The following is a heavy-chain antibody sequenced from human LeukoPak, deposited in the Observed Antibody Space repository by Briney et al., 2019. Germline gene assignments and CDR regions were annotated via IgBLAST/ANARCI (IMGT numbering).Heavy chain of an antibody. V-gene: IGHV3-33*01. Sequence: PGRSLRLSCAASGFTFSSYGMPWVRQAPGKGLEWVAVIWYDGSNKYYADSVKGRFTISRDNSKKTLYLQMNSLRAEDTAVYYCAREVVSVGEMATIKHYGMDVWGQGTTVTVSS. D-gene: IGHD5-12*01. CDR1: GFTFSSYG. J-gene: IGHJ6*02. CDR2: IWYDGSNK. CDR3: AREVVSVGEMATIKHYGMDV.